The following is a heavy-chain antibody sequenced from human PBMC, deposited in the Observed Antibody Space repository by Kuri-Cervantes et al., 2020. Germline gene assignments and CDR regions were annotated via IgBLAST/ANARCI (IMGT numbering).Heavy chain of an antibody. Sequence: SETLSLTCVVSDQSFSTNYNWGWIRQPPGKGLEWIGSIYHSGSTNYNPSLKSRVTISVDTSKNQFSLKLSSVTAADTAVYYCARVRAVAGVTAWAYYFDYWGQGTLVTVSS. J-gene: IGHJ4*02. CDR1: DQSFSTNYN. CDR3: ARVRAVAGVTAWAYYFDY. V-gene: IGHV4-38-2*01. CDR2: IYHSGST. D-gene: IGHD6-19*01.